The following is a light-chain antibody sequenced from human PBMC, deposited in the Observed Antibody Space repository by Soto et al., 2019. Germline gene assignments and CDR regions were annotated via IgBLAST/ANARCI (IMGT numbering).Light chain of an antibody. CDR3: QQYESSPRT. CDR2: GAS. V-gene: IGKV3-20*01. Sequence: EIVLTQSPGTLSLSPGERATLSCRASQSVSGSYLAWYQQKAGQAPRLLIYGASTRATGIPARFSGSGSGTDFTLTISRLEPEDFAVYYCQQYESSPRTFGQGTKVDIK. CDR1: QSVSGSY. J-gene: IGKJ1*01.